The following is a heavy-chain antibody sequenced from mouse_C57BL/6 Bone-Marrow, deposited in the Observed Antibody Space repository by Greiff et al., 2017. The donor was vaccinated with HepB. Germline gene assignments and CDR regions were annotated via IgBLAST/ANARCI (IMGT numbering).Heavy chain of an antibody. CDR1: GYSITSGYY. CDR3: ARAGYYSNSYYYAMDY. Sequence: EVKLMESGPGLVKPSQSLSLTCSVTGYSITSGYYWNWIRQFPGNKLEWMGYISYDGSNNYNPSLKNRISITRDTSKNQFFLKLNSVTTEDTATYYCARAGYYSNSYYYAMDYWGQGTSVTVSS. J-gene: IGHJ4*01. D-gene: IGHD2-5*01. CDR2: ISYDGSN. V-gene: IGHV3-6*01.